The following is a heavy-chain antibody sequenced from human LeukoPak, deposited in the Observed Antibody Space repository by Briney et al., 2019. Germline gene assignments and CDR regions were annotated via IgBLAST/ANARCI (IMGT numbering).Heavy chain of an antibody. D-gene: IGHD1-26*01. CDR1: GFTFSNAW. CDR2: IKSKTDGGTT. CDR3: THPLYKLLYDYFDY. V-gene: IGHV3-15*01. J-gene: IGHJ4*02. Sequence: GGSLRLSCAASGFTFSNAWMSWVRQAPGKGLEWVGRIKSKTDGGTTDYAAPVKGRFTISRDDSKNTLYLQMNSLRTEDTAVYYCTHPLYKLLYDYFDYWGQGTLVTVSS.